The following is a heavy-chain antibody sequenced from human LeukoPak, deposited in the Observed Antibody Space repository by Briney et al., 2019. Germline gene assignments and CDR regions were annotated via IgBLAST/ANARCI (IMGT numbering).Heavy chain of an antibody. J-gene: IGHJ4*02. CDR1: VGSIGTDY. V-gene: IGHV4-4*07. Sequence: PPETLSLTSSLSVGSIGTDYWSCIREPARKGLGWIGRFSTAESTNVSTSLNSIPYLKSRITISIDTTKNHFYLKLISVTAADTANYSCARVASSSWSYFDYRGQGILVTVSS. CDR3: ARVASSSWSYFDY. D-gene: IGHD6-13*01. CDR2: FSTAEST.